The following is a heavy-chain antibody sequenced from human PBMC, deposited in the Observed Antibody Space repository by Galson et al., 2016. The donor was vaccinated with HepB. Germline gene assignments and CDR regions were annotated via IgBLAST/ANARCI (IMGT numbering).Heavy chain of an antibody. V-gene: IGHV3-23*01. Sequence: SLRLSCAASGFTFSSYAMTWVRQAPGKGLEWVSGINHSGASTYYADSVKGRFTMSRDSSKNTLYLQMNSLRAEDTALYYCAKRLRSSGSGGSNDACDVWGQGTMVTVSS. CDR1: GFTFSSYA. CDR3: AKRLRSSGSGGSNDACDV. D-gene: IGHD6-19*01. J-gene: IGHJ3*01. CDR2: INHSGAST.